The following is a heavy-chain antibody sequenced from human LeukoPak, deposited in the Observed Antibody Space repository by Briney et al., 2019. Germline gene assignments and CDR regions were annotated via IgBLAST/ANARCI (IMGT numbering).Heavy chain of an antibody. D-gene: IGHD4-17*01. J-gene: IGHJ4*02. CDR1: GYIFSSYG. CDR3: AKDAYGALDY. Sequence: GGSLRLSCTASGYIFSSYGIHWVRQAPGKGLHWVTFIRYDGTNQYYADSVKGRFTVSRDNSKNTVYLQMNSLRPDDTAIYYCAKDAYGALDYWGQGILVTVSS. CDR2: IRYDGTNQ. V-gene: IGHV3-30*02.